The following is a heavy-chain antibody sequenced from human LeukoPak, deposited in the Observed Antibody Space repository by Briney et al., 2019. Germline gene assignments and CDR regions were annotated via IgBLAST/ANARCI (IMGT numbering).Heavy chain of an antibody. Sequence: GASVKVSCKASGYTFTSYGITWVRQAPGQGREWMGWISVYNGNTNYAQKFQGRVTITADESTSTAYMELSSLRSEDTAVYYCAIRAGGTGYYGNYWGQGTLVTVSS. CDR3: AIRAGGTGYYGNY. CDR2: ISVYNGNT. D-gene: IGHD3/OR15-3a*01. V-gene: IGHV1-18*01. J-gene: IGHJ4*02. CDR1: GYTFTSYG.